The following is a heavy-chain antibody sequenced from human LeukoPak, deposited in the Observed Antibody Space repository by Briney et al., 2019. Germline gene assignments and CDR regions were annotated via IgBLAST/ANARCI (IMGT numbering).Heavy chain of an antibody. D-gene: IGHD3-3*01. CDR2: IIPILSIA. CDR3: ARLYDFWSGLNWFDP. V-gene: IGHV1-69*02. Sequence: GASVKVSCKASGGTFCSYTISWVRQAPVQGHEWMGRIIPILSIANYAQKLQGRGTITADKSTSTAYMELSSLRSEDTAVYYCARLYDFWSGLNWFDPWGQGTLVTVSS. CDR1: GGTFCSYT. J-gene: IGHJ5*02.